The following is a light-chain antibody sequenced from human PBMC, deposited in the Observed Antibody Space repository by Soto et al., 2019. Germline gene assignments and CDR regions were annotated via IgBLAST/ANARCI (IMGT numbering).Light chain of an antibody. Sequence: EVVLTQSPGTVSLSPGERATLSCRASQSVTSNYLAWYQQKPGQAPRLLIYAASSRATGIPDRFSGSGSGADFTLSISRPEPEDFAVYYCQQYGSSVTWTVGQGTKVEIK. J-gene: IGKJ1*01. CDR3: QQYGSSVTWT. CDR1: QSVTSNY. V-gene: IGKV3-20*01. CDR2: AAS.